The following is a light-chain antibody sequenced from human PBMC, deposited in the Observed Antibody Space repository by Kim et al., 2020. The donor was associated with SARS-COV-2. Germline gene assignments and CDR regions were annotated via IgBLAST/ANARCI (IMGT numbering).Light chain of an antibody. CDR2: GAS. Sequence: EIVLTQSPGTLSLSPGERATLSCRASQSVTSNYLAWYQQKLGQAPRLLIYGASSRATGVPDRFRGSGSGTDFTLTISRLEPEDFAVYYCQQYGSSPRTFGQGTKVEI. J-gene: IGKJ2*01. CDR1: QSVTSNY. CDR3: QQYGSSPRT. V-gene: IGKV3-20*01.